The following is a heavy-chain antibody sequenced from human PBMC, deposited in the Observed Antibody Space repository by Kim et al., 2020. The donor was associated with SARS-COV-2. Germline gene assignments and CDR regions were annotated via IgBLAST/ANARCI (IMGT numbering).Heavy chain of an antibody. Sequence: AQKFQGRVTITADKSTSTAYMELSSLRSEDTAVYYCARDAGSGYGGNFDYWGQGTLVTVSS. V-gene: IGHV1-69*04. CDR3: ARDAGSGYGGNFDY. J-gene: IGHJ4*02. D-gene: IGHD4-17*01.